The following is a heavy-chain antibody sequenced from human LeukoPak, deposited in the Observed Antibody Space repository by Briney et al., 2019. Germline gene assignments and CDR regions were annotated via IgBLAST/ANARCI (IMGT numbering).Heavy chain of an antibody. Sequence: GGSLRLSCAASGFTFSSYWMTWVRQLPGKGPEWVANIRQDESERYFADSVKGRFTISRDNAKKSVYLHMSSLRAEDTALYYCARLSAYYYGSYFYYYMDVWGKGTTDTVSS. J-gene: IGHJ6*03. V-gene: IGHV3-7*01. CDR1: GFTFSSYW. CDR3: ARLSAYYYGSYFYYYMDV. D-gene: IGHD3-10*01. CDR2: IRQDESER.